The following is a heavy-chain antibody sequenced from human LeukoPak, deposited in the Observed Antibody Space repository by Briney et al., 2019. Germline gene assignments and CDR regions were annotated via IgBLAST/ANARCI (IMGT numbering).Heavy chain of an antibody. J-gene: IGHJ4*02. CDR1: GYTFTSYY. D-gene: IGHD6-19*01. CDR2: INPSGDST. CDR3: ARDQIDLDSSGWYVPFDY. Sequence: ASVKVSCKASGYTFTSYYMHWVRQAPGQGLEWMGIINPSGDSTSYAQKFQGRVTMTRDTSTSTVYMELSSLRSEDTAVYYCARDQIDLDSSGWYVPFDYWGQGTLVTVSS. V-gene: IGHV1-46*01.